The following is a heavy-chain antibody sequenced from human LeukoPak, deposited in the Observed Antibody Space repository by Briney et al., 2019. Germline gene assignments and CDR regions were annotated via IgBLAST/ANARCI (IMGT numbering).Heavy chain of an antibody. CDR3: ARGYDGSGYYYRNWYFDL. CDR2: IYYSGST. Sequence: SETLSLTCTVSGVSISSYYWSWIRQPPGKGLEWIGYIYYSGSTNYNPSLKSRVTISVDTSKNQFSLKLSSVTAADTAVYYCARGYDGSGYYYRNWYFDLWGRGTLVTVSS. CDR1: GVSISSYY. J-gene: IGHJ2*01. V-gene: IGHV4-59*08. D-gene: IGHD3-22*01.